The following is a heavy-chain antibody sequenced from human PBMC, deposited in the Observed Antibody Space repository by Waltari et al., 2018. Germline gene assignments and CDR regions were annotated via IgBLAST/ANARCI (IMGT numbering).Heavy chain of an antibody. D-gene: IGHD1-26*01. CDR3: ARDRADSGSYGVDV. Sequence: QVQLVQSGAEVKKPVSSVKVSCKASGGTFSSYAISWLRQPPGQGLACMGRIFPIFDTATDEQKFKGRFTITADKSTSTAYMERSSLRSEDTAVYYCARDRADSGSYGVDVWGKGTTVTISS. J-gene: IGHJ6*04. CDR1: GGTFSSYA. V-gene: IGHV1-69*13. CDR2: IFPIFDTA.